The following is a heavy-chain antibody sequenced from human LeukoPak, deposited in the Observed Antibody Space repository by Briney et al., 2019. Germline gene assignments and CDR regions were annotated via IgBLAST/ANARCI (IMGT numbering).Heavy chain of an antibody. Sequence: PGGSLRLSCAASGFNFSAYWMSWVRQVPGKGLEWVANIKQDVSEKNYVDSVKGRFTISRDNAKKSLFLQMNSLRAEDTGVYYCARDDPSGSWDYWGQGTLVTVSS. CDR1: GFNFSAYW. D-gene: IGHD1-26*01. CDR3: ARDDPSGSWDY. V-gene: IGHV3-7*01. J-gene: IGHJ4*02. CDR2: IKQDVSEK.